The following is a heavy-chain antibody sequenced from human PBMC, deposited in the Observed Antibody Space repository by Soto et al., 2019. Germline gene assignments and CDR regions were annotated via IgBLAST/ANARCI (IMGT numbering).Heavy chain of an antibody. CDR1: GGSVIGGSYY. J-gene: IGHJ6*02. Sequence: SETLSLTCTVSGGSVIGGSYYWNWIRQPPGKGLEWIGYIYFSGSTNYNPSLKSRVTMSIDTSKNQFSLKLSSLRSEDTAVYYCARGYCGGDCYSARLNSYYYGMDAWGQGTTVTVSS. CDR3: ARGYCGGDCYSARLNSYYYGMDA. D-gene: IGHD2-21*02. CDR2: IYFSGST. V-gene: IGHV4-61*01.